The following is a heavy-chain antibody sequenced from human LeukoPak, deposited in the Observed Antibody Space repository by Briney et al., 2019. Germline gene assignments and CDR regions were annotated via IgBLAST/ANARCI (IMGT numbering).Heavy chain of an antibody. Sequence: GGSLRLSCAASGFTFSSYAMSWVRQAPGKGLEWVSSISNSGGRTFYTDSVKGRFTISRDNSKITLYLQMNSLRAEDTAVYYCAKVGGWSYFDYWGQGTLVTVSS. J-gene: IGHJ4*02. CDR2: ISNSGGRT. D-gene: IGHD3-10*01. V-gene: IGHV3-23*01. CDR3: AKVGGWSYFDY. CDR1: GFTFSSYA.